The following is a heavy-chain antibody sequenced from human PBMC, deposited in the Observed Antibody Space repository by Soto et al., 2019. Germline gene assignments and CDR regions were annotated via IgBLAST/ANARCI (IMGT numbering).Heavy chain of an antibody. CDR2: IYSGGST. CDR1: GFTVSSNY. V-gene: IGHV3-66*01. J-gene: IGHJ6*03. Sequence: PGGSLRLSCAASGFTVSSNYMSWVRQAPGKGLEWVSVIYSGGSTYYADSVKGRFTISRDNSKNTLYLQMNSLRAEDTAVYYCATSEMTTVTGDYYYYMDVWGKGTTVTVSS. CDR3: ATSEMTTVTGDYYYYMDV. D-gene: IGHD4-17*01.